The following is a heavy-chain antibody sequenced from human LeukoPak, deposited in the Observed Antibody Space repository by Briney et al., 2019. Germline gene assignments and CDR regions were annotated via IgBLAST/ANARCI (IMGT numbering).Heavy chain of an antibody. J-gene: IGHJ3*01. CDR2: ISGSSGTT. D-gene: IGHD2-2*01. CDR1: GFTFGSYA. Sequence: GGSLRLSCAASGFTFGSYAMSWVRQAPGKGLEWVSAISGSSGTTYYADSVKGRFTISRDNSRNTLYLQINSLRAEDTAVYYCAKDRSCTGSSCNVGSWGQGTMVTVSS. CDR3: AKDRSCTGSSCNVGS. V-gene: IGHV3-23*01.